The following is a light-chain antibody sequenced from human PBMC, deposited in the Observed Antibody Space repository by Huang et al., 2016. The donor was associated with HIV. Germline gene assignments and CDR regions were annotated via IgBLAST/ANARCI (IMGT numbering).Light chain of an antibody. J-gene: IGKJ1*01. V-gene: IGKV3-11*01. CDR1: QSVSVY. Sequence: EIVLAQSPVTLSLSPGERATLACRASQSVSVYLAWYQQKAGQPPRLLIYNASNRATGSPARFRGSGSGTDFTLTISSLEPEDFAVYYWQQRSDWPPTFGRGTKVEIK. CDR3: QQRSDWPPT. CDR2: NAS.